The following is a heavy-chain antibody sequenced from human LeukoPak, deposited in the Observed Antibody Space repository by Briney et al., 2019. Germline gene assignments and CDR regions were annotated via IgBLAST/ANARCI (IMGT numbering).Heavy chain of an antibody. CDR3: ASLATFWSGYYNY. CDR1: GFTFSSYS. Sequence: GGSLRLSCAVSGFTFSSYSMNWVRQAPGKGLEWVSSISSSSSYIYYADSVKGRFTISRDNAKNSLYLQMKSLRAEDTAVYYCASLATFWSGYYNYWGQGTLVTVSS. J-gene: IGHJ4*02. CDR2: ISSSSSYI. D-gene: IGHD3-3*01. V-gene: IGHV3-21*01.